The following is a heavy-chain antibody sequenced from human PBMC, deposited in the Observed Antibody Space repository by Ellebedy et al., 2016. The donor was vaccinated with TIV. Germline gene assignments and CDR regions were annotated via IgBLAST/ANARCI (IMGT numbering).Heavy chain of an antibody. CDR2: ISSSSSYI. V-gene: IGHV3-21*01. D-gene: IGHD2-2*01. CDR1: GFTVSSNY. J-gene: IGHJ3*02. CDR3: ARDTVQVPSGDAFDI. Sequence: PGGSLRLSCAASGFTVSSNYISWVRQAPGKGLEWVSSISSSSSYIYYADSVKGRFTISRDNARNSLFLQMNSLRVDDTAVYYCARDTVQVPSGDAFDIWGQGTTVTVSS.